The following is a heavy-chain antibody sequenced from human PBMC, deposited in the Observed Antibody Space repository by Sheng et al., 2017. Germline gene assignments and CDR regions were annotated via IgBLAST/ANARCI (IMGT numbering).Heavy chain of an antibody. Sequence: QVQLVQSGAEVKKPGSSVKVSCKASGGTFSSYAISWVRQAPGQGLEWMGGIIPIFGTANYAQKFQGRVTITTDESTSTAYMELSSLRSEDTAVYYCARHSGYASNWYDSSGSWWFDPWGQGTLVTVSS. CDR2: IIPIFGTA. D-gene: IGHD3-22*01. J-gene: IGHJ5*02. CDR3: ARHSGYASNWYDSSGSWWFDP. CDR1: GGTFSSYA. V-gene: IGHV1-69*05.